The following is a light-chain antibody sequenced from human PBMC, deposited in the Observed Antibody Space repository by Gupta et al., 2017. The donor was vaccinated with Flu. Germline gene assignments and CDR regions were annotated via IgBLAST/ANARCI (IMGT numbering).Light chain of an antibody. V-gene: IGLV2-14*01. Sequence: SSDVGGYNYVSWYQQHPGKAPKLMIYEVSNRPSGVSNRFSGSKSGNTASLTISGLQAEDEADYYCSSYTSSSFLVVFGGGTKLTVL. CDR3: SSYTSSSFLVV. J-gene: IGLJ2*01. CDR2: EVS. CDR1: SSDVGGYNY.